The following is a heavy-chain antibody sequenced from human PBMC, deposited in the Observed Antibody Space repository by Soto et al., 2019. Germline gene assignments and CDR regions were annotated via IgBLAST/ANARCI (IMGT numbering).Heavy chain of an antibody. J-gene: IGHJ5*02. CDR2: IIPMYGPA. D-gene: IGHD3-10*01. V-gene: IGHV1-69*01. Sequence: QVPLVQSGAEVKKPGSSVTVSCKASGGTFSSYAIHWVRQAPGQGLEWMGGIIPMYGPAKYAQRFQGRVTITADESTTPGYMELTSLTSQDTAVYYCARVTSMVRGVIDTWFDPWGHGTLVTVSS. CDR1: GGTFSSYA. CDR3: ARVTSMVRGVIDTWFDP.